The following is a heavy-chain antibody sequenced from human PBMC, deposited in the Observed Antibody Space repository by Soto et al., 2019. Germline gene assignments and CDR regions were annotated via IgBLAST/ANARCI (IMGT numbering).Heavy chain of an antibody. J-gene: IGHJ5*01. CDR1: GFTFRNFA. D-gene: IGHD1-26*01. CDR3: AKDNPVGATPGWFDS. CDR2: ILGSGDST. V-gene: IGHV3-23*01. Sequence: EVQLLESGGGFVQPGWSLRLSCESSGFTFRNFAMSWVRQAPGQGLEWVSSILGSGDSTYYADSVKGRFSISRDNSKNTLYLQMNRLRAEDTAIYYCAKDNPVGATPGWFDSWGQGTLVIVSS.